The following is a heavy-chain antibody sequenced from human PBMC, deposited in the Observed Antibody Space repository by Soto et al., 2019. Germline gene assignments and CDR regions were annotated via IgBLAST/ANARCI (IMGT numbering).Heavy chain of an antibody. CDR1: GGTFSSYT. J-gene: IGHJ4*02. D-gene: IGHD3-22*01. CDR2: IIPILGIA. CDR3: ARAQSTYYYDSSGYYYFDY. V-gene: IGHV1-69*02. Sequence: QVQLVQSGAEVKKPGSSVMVSCKASGGTFSSYTISWVRQAPGQGLEWMGRIIPILGIANYAQKFQGRVTITADKSTSTAYMELSSLRSEDTAVYYCARAQSTYYYDSSGYYYFDYWGQGTLVTVSS.